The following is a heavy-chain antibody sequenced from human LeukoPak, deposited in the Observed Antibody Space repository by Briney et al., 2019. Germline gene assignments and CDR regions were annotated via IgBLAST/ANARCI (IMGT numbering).Heavy chain of an antibody. V-gene: IGHV3-23*01. CDR1: GFTFNTYA. CDR3: AKGSYYDSSGSFYFDY. D-gene: IGHD3-22*01. CDR2: ISGSGDNT. J-gene: IGHJ4*02. Sequence: GRSLRLSCIASGFTFNTYAIHWVHQAPGKGLEWVSGISGSGDNTYYADSVKGRFTISRDNSKNTLYVQVNSLGTEDTAAYYCAKGSYYDSSGSFYFDYWGQGTLVTVSS.